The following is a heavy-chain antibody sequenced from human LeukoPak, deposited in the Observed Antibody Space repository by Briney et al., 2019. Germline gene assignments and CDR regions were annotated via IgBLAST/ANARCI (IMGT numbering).Heavy chain of an antibody. D-gene: IGHD3-10*01. V-gene: IGHV4-61*10. CDR3: ARVGYFGSGNYYNDRGAFDY. Sequence: SETLSLTCTVSGVSISYATYQWTWIRQSAGKGLEWIGLISKSGTTNYNPSHKSRVTISVDTSKNQFSLKLSSVTAADTAVYYCARVGYFGSGNYYNDRGAFDYWGQGTLVTVSS. CDR1: GVSISYATYQ. J-gene: IGHJ4*02. CDR2: ISKSGTT.